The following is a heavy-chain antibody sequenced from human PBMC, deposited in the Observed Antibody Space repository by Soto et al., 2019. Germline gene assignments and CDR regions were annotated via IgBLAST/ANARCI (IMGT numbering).Heavy chain of an antibody. V-gene: IGHV4-34*01. CDR3: ARARLWFGEFPPYNWFDP. Sequence: PSETLSLTCAVYGGSFSGYYWSWIRQPPGKGLEWIGEINHSGSTNYNPSLKSRVTISVDTSKNQFSLKLSSVTAADTAVYYCARARLWFGEFPPYNWFDPWGQGTLVTVSS. J-gene: IGHJ5*02. CDR1: GGSFSGYY. D-gene: IGHD3-10*01. CDR2: INHSGST.